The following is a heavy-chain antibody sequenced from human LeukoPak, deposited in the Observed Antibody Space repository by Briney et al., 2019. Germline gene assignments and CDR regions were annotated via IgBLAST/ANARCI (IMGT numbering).Heavy chain of an antibody. Sequence: SETLSLTCTVSGGSISSYYWSWIRQPPGKVLEWIGEINHSGSTNYNPSLKSRVTISVDTSKNQFSLKLSSVTAADTAVYYCAREGMTTVTTGRLDAFDIWGQGTMVTVSS. CDR3: AREGMTTVTTGRLDAFDI. D-gene: IGHD4-17*01. CDR2: INHSGST. V-gene: IGHV4-34*01. J-gene: IGHJ3*02. CDR1: GGSISSYY.